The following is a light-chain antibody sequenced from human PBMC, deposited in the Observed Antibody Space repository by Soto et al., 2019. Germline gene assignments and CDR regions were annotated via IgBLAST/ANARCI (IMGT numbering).Light chain of an antibody. V-gene: IGKV3-20*01. J-gene: IGKJ5*01. CDR2: GAS. CDR3: QQYGASPR. CDR1: QSVSSSY. Sequence: VLTQSPGTLSLSPGERATLSCRASQSVSSSYLAWYQHKPGQAPRLLIYGASNRATGIPDRFSGSGSGTDFTLTINRLEPEDFAVYFCQQYGASPRFGQGTRLEIK.